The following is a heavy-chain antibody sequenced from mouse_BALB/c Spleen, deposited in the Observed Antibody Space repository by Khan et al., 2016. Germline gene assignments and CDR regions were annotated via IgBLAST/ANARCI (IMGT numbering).Heavy chain of an antibody. CDR3: VRGDYRYEWYFDV. Sequence: LVKTGASVKISCKASGYSFTGYYMHWVKQSHGKSLEWIGYISCYNGATSYNQKFKGKATFTVDTSSSTAYMQFNSLTSEDSAVYYCVRGDYRYEWYFDVWGAGTTVTVSS. J-gene: IGHJ1*01. CDR2: ISCYNGAT. CDR1: GYSFTGYY. V-gene: IGHV1S34*01. D-gene: IGHD2-14*01.